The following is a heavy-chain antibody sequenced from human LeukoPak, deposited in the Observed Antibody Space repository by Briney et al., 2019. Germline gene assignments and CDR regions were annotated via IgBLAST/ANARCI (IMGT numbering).Heavy chain of an antibody. CDR2: INPNSGNT. CDR3: ARGVGHRGQEHSYVYYVDY. V-gene: IGHV1-8*01. D-gene: IGHD5-18*01. J-gene: IGHJ4*02. Sequence: ASVKVSCKASGYTFTSYAINWVRQATGQGLEWMGWINPNSGNTDYAQKFQGRVTITRDTSISPAYMELSSLRSEDTAVYYCARGVGHRGQEHSYVYYVDYWGQGPLVTVSS. CDR1: GYTFTSYA.